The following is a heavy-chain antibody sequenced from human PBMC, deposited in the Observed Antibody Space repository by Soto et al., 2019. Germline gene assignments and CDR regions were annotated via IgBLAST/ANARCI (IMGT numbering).Heavy chain of an antibody. V-gene: IGHV1-69*13. CDR1: GGTFNKFA. CDR2: IIPVFRSA. D-gene: IGHD2-21*02. CDR3: ARRYCASDNCPLFYYFVDL. J-gene: IGHJ6*02. Sequence: SVKVSCKASGGTFNKFAFSWVRQAPGQGFEWMGGIIPVFRSANYAQRFRGRITITADEYTSTVYLYLNDLRSDDTAVYYCARRYCASDNCPLFYYFVDLWGLGTTVTV.